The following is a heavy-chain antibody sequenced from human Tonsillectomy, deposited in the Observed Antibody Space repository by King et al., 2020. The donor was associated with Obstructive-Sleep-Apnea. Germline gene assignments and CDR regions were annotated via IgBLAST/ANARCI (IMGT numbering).Heavy chain of an antibody. Sequence: VQLVESGGGLVQPGGSLRLSCAASGFTVSSNYMNWVRQAPGKGLEWVSVIFSGGSTYYADSVKGRFTISRHNSKNTLYLQMNSLRPEDTAVYYCAGDLSGSHYPYWYFDLWGRGTLVFVSS. V-gene: IGHV3-53*04. CDR2: IFSGGST. D-gene: IGHD1-26*01. CDR3: AGDLSGSHYPYWYFDL. CDR1: GFTVSSNY. J-gene: IGHJ2*01.